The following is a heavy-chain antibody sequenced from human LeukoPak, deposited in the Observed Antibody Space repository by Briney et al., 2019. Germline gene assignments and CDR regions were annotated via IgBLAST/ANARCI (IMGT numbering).Heavy chain of an antibody. Sequence: GGPLRLSCAASGFTFSSYGMPWVRQAPGKGLEWVAFIRYDGSNKYYADSVKGRFTIPRDNSKNTLYLQMNSLRAEDTAVYYCAKPELLWFGEFNYDYWGQGTLVTVSS. V-gene: IGHV3-30*02. CDR2: IRYDGSNK. CDR3: AKPELLWFGEFNYDY. D-gene: IGHD3-10*01. CDR1: GFTFSSYG. J-gene: IGHJ4*02.